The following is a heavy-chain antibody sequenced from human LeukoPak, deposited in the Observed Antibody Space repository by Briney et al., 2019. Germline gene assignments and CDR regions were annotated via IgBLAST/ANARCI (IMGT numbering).Heavy chain of an antibody. CDR1: GFTFSSYW. J-gene: IGHJ4*02. Sequence: PGGSLRLSCEASGFTFSSYWMTWVRQAPGKGLEWVSAISISGSKTYYADSVKGRFTISRDNSKNTLYLQMNSLRAEDTAVYYCAKTPGDCTGGTCYSFDYWGQGSLVTVSS. V-gene: IGHV3-23*01. D-gene: IGHD2-15*01. CDR3: AKTPGDCTGGTCYSFDY. CDR2: ISISGSKT.